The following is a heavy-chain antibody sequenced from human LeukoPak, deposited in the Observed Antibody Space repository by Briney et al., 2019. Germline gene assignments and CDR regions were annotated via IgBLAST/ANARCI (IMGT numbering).Heavy chain of an antibody. J-gene: IGHJ4*02. CDR2: LNPSGGST. Sequence: ASVKVSCKASGYTFTGYYMHWVRQAPGQGLEWMGILNPSGGSTTYAQKFQGRVTMTRDTSTSTAYMELSSLRSEDTAVYYCARDGSTWQFDYWGQGTLVTVSS. D-gene: IGHD6-13*01. V-gene: IGHV1-46*01. CDR3: ARDGSTWQFDY. CDR1: GYTFTGYY.